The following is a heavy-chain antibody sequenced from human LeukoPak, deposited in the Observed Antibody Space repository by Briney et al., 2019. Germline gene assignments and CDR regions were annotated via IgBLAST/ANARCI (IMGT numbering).Heavy chain of an antibody. V-gene: IGHV4-28*05. Sequence: KTSETLSLTCAVSGYSISSSNWWGWIRQPPGKGLEWIGYIYYSGSIYYNPSLKSRVTISVDTSRNQFSLKLSSVTAADTAVYYCARQGIESPDAFDIWGQGTMVTVSS. CDR1: GYSISSSNW. J-gene: IGHJ3*02. CDR3: ARQGIESPDAFDI. D-gene: IGHD2-21*01. CDR2: IYYSGSI.